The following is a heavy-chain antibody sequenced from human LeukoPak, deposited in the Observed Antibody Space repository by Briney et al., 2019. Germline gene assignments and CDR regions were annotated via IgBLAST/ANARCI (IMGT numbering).Heavy chain of an antibody. CDR3: ARFPDVWGSYRYSVN. V-gene: IGHV4-31*03. J-gene: IGHJ4*02. CDR2: IYYSGST. CDR1: GGSISSGGYY. D-gene: IGHD3-16*02. Sequence: DPSETLSLTCTVSGGSISSGGYYWSWVRQHPGKGLEWIGYIYYSGSTYYNPSLKIRVTISVDTSKNQFSLKLSSVTAADTAVYYCARFPDVWGSYRYSVNWGQGTLVTVSS.